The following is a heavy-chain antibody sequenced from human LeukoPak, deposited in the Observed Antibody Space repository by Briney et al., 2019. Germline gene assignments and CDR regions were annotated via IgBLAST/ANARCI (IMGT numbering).Heavy chain of an antibody. V-gene: IGHV3-23*01. CDR1: GFTFSRSA. D-gene: IGHD3-22*01. CDR3: AKDGLYYDGSEHVYYFDS. Sequence: GGSLRLSCAASGFTFSRSAMTWVRQGPGTGLEFVASTIYSGGATYYADSVKGRFTISRDNSKNTLYLQMNSLRAEDTALYYCAKDGLYYDGSEHVYYFDSWGQGTLVTVSS. J-gene: IGHJ4*02. CDR2: TIYSGGAT.